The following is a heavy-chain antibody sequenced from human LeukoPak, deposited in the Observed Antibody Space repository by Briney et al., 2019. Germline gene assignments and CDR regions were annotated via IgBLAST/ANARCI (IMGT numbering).Heavy chain of an antibody. Sequence: SETLSLTCTVSGGFISSYYWSWIRQPPGKGLEWIGYIHYTGSTNYNPSLESRVTISVDTSMNQFSLKLSSVTAADTAVYYCARERVVVAATPTYYFDYWGQGTLVTVSS. J-gene: IGHJ4*02. CDR2: IHYTGST. CDR1: GGFISSYY. V-gene: IGHV4-59*01. CDR3: ARERVVVAATPTYYFDY. D-gene: IGHD2-15*01.